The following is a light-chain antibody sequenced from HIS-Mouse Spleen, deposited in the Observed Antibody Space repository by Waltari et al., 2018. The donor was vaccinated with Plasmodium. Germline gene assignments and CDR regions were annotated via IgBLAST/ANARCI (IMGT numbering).Light chain of an antibody. Sequence: EIVMTQSPATLSVSPGERATLSCRASQSVSSNLAWYQQKPGQAPRLLIYGASTSATVIPAMFSGSWSGTEFTLTISIMQSEDFAVYYCQQYNNWPRGTFGQGTKVEIK. J-gene: IGKJ1*01. CDR1: QSVSSN. CDR3: QQYNNWPRGT. V-gene: IGKV3-15*01. CDR2: GAS.